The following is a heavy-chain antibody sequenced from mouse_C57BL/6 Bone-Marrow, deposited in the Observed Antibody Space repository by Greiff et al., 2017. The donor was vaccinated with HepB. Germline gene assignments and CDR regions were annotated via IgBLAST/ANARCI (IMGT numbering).Heavy chain of an antibody. CDR1: GYSFTGYY. CDR2: INPSTGGT. V-gene: IGHV1-42*01. CDR3: ERSRVIRSAWFAY. D-gene: IGHD1-1*01. J-gene: IGHJ3*01. Sequence: ELQGVESGPELVKSGASVKISCKASGYSFTGYYMNWVKQSPEKSFERIGEINPSTGGTTYNQKFKAKATLTVDKSSSTAYRQLKSLTSEDSAVYYWERSRVIRSAWFAYWGQGTLVTVSA.